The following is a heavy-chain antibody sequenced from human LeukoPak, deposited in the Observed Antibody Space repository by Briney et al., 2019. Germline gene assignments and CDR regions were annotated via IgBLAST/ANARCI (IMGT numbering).Heavy chain of an antibody. D-gene: IGHD2-8*01. Sequence: PSETLSLTCAVSGESFSGSFWSWIRQPPGKGLEWIGEINHSGSTNYNPSLKSRVTISVDTSKNQFSLKLSSVTAADTAVYYCARGGPNSKRSRPNWFDPWGQGTLVTVSS. CDR2: INHSGST. CDR3: ARGGPNSKRSRPNWFDP. V-gene: IGHV4-34*01. CDR1: GESFSGSF. J-gene: IGHJ5*02.